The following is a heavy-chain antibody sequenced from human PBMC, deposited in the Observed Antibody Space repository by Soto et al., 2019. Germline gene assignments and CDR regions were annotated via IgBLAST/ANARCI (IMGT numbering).Heavy chain of an antibody. Sequence: TLSLTCTVSGDSISTADYYWKWIRQPPGKGLEWIGYIYYSGNTYYIPSLKSRVTISVDTSKNQISLKLNSVTAADTAVYYCARGIYSTSSFFDSWGQGTLVTVSS. CDR3: ARGIYSTSSFFDS. J-gene: IGHJ4*02. V-gene: IGHV4-30-4*01. D-gene: IGHD6-6*01. CDR2: IYYSGNT. CDR1: GDSISTADYY.